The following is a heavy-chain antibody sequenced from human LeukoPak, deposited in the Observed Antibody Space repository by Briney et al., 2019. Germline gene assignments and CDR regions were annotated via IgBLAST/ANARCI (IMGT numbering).Heavy chain of an antibody. CDR3: VKARMPHCGTDCLES. J-gene: IGHJ4*02. Sequence: GESLRLSCAASGFTFSNYGMSWVRQAPGKGLEWVSVIRGSGRGTYYADSVKGRFTISRDNSKNTVYLQMNSLRAEDTAVYYCVKARMPHCGTDCLESWGQGTLVTVSS. V-gene: IGHV3-23*01. D-gene: IGHD2-21*02. CDR1: GFTFSNYG. CDR2: IRGSGRGT.